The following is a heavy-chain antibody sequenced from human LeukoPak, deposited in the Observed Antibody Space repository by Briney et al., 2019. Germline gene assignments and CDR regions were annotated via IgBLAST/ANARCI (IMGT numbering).Heavy chain of an antibody. J-gene: IGHJ4*02. CDR1: GGTFSSYG. D-gene: IGHD3-10*01. Sequence: ASVKVSCKASGGTFSSYGISWVRQAPGQGLEWVGRIIPIFDTANYAQKFQGRVTITTDESTSTAYMEVSSLRSEDTAVYYCARTSPRYGSGTYYMYFDYWGQGTLVTVSS. CDR3: ARTSPRYGSGTYYMYFDY. V-gene: IGHV1-69*05. CDR2: IIPIFDTA.